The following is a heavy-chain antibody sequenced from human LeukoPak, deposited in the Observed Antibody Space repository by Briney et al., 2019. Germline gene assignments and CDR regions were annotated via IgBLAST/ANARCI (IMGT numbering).Heavy chain of an antibody. CDR3: ARGRYSSGYNWFDP. CDR1: GGTFSSYA. V-gene: IGHV1-69*04. CDR2: IIPILGIA. J-gene: IGHJ5*02. D-gene: IGHD6-19*01. Sequence: SVKVSCKASGGTFSSYAISWVRQAPGQGLEWMGRIIPILGIANYAQKFQGRVTITADKSTSTAYLELSSLRSEDTAVYYCARGRYSSGYNWFDPWGQGTLVTVSS.